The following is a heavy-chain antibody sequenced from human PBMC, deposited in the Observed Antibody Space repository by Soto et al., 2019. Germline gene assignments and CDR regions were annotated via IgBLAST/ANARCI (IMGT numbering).Heavy chain of an antibody. CDR1: GYSFTSYW. J-gene: IGHJ6*02. Sequence: PGEPLKISCKGSGYSFTSYWISWVRQMPGKGLEWMGRIDPSDSYTNYSPSFQGHVTISADKSISTAYLQWSSLKASDTAMYYWARQEDLDYYGMDVWGQGTTVTVSS. CDR2: IDPSDSYT. CDR3: ARQEDLDYYGMDV. V-gene: IGHV5-10-1*01.